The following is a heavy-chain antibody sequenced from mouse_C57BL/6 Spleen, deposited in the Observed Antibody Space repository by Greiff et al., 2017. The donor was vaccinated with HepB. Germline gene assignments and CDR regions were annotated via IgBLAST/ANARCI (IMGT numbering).Heavy chain of an antibody. Sequence: EVQGVESGGGLVQPGGSLSLSCAASGFTFTDYYMSWVRQPPGKALEWLGFIRNKANGYTTEYSASVKGRFTISRDNSQSIFYLQMNALRAEDSATYYCARSSPAYYSNYYAMDYWGQGTSVTVSS. J-gene: IGHJ4*01. CDR2: IRNKANGYTT. CDR1: GFTFTDYY. D-gene: IGHD2-5*01. V-gene: IGHV7-3*01. CDR3: ARSSPAYYSNYYAMDY.